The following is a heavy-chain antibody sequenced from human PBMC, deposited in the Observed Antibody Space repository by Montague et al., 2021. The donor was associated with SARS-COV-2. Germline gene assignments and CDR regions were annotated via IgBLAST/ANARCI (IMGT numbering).Heavy chain of an antibody. V-gene: IGHV4-39*01. Sequence: SETLSLTCTVSGGSVSSSSYYWGWLRQPPGKRLEWIGSLYNTGSTYYNPSLKSRVTLSVDTSKNQFPLKLSSVTAADTAVYYCARHITGSGNAFDIWGQGTMVTVSS. CDR3: ARHITGSGNAFDI. J-gene: IGHJ3*02. D-gene: IGHD3-10*01. CDR2: LYNTGST. CDR1: GGSVSSSSYY.